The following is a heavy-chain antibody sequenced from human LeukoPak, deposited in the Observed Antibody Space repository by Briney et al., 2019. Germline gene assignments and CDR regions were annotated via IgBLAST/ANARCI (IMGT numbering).Heavy chain of an antibody. V-gene: IGHV4-34*01. CDR2: INHSGST. CDR3: ARGRGYCSDGSCYSPGVYFDY. CDR1: GGSFSGYY. D-gene: IGHD2-15*01. J-gene: IGHJ4*02. Sequence: QPSETLSLTCAVYGGSFSGYYWTWIRQPPGKGLEWIGEINHSGSTNHNPSLKSRVTISVDTSKNQFSLKLRSVTAADTAVYYCARGRGYCSDGSCYSPGVYFDYWGQGTLVTISS.